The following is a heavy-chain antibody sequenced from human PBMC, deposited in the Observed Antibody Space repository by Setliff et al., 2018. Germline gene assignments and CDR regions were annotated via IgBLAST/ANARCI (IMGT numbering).Heavy chain of an antibody. CDR1: GYLLTSYG. J-gene: IGHJ5*02. CDR3: ARINFYVSSGYYYAPDL. D-gene: IGHD3-22*01. Sequence: ASVKVSCKTSGYLLTSYGLTWVRQAPGQGLEWMGWISAYNGNTNYAQKLQGRVTMTTDTSATTAYMELKNLRSDDTAVYYCARINFYVSSGYYYAPDLWGQGTLVTVSS. CDR2: ISAYNGNT. V-gene: IGHV1-18*01.